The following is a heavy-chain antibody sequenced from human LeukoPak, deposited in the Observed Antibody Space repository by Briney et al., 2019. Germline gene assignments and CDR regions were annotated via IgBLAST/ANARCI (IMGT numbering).Heavy chain of an antibody. CDR2: ISGSGANT. CDR1: GFTFSNYV. V-gene: IGHV3-23*01. J-gene: IGHJ4*02. CDR3: AKDLNFGFAGVFDY. Sequence: SGGSLRLSCAASGFTFSNYVMHWVRQAPGKGLEWVSLISGSGANTYYADSVKGRFTISRDNSKNTLHLQMNSLRAEDTAVYYCAKDLNFGFAGVFDYWGQGTLVTVSS. D-gene: IGHD3-3*01.